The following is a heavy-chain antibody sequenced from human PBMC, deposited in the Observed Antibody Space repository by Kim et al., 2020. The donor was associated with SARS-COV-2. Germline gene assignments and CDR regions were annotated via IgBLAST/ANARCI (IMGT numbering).Heavy chain of an antibody. D-gene: IGHD6-13*01. CDR3: ARGPRGQQLFDY. Sequence: SETLSLTCTVSGGSISSSSYYWGWIRQPPGKGLEWIGSIYYSGSTYYNPSLKSRVTISVDTSKNHFSLKLSSVTAADTAVYYCARGPRGQQLFDYWGQGTLVTVSS. J-gene: IGHJ4*02. V-gene: IGHV4-39*07. CDR1: GGSISSSSYY. CDR2: IYYSGST.